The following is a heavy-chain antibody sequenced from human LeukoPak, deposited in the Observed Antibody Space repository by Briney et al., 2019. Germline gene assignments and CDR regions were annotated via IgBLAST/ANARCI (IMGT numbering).Heavy chain of an antibody. J-gene: IGHJ5*02. CDR1: GGSISSSDYY. D-gene: IGHD2-8*01. CDR2: IYYTGST. V-gene: IGHV4-39*07. CDR3: ARENYCTNGVCWAFDP. Sequence: SETLSLTCSVSGGSISSSDYYWSWIRQPPGKGLEWLGNIYYTGSTSYNPSLKSRVTLSVDTFKNQFSLHLSSVTAADTAVYYCARENYCTNGVCWAFDPWGQGTLVTVSS.